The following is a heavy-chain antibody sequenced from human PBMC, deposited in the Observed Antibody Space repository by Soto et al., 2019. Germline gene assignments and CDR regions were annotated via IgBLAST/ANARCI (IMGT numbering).Heavy chain of an antibody. V-gene: IGHV4-4*07. D-gene: IGHD3-10*01. CDR1: GGSISSYY. Sequence: SETLSLTCTVSGGSISSYYWTWIRQPAGKGLEWIGRIYSSGSTNYNPSLRSRVTMSVDTSKNQISLKLNSVTAADAAVYYCARLGRITAMDDNWFDPWGQGTLVTVSS. J-gene: IGHJ5*02. CDR3: ARLGRITAMDDNWFDP. CDR2: IYSSGST.